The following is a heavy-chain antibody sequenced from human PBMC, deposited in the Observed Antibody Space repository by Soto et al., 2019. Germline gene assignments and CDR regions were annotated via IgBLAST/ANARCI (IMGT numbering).Heavy chain of an antibody. CDR2: IRSKAYGGTT. Sequence: PGGSLRLSCTASGFTFGDYTMSWFRQAPGKGLGWVGFIRSKAYGGTTQYAASVKGRFTISRDDSKSIAYLQMNSLKTEDTAVYYCARARPEGYCSGGSCYYWFDPWGQGTLVTVSS. CDR3: ARARPEGYCSGGSCYYWFDP. J-gene: IGHJ5*02. D-gene: IGHD2-15*01. CDR1: GFTFGDYT. V-gene: IGHV3-49*03.